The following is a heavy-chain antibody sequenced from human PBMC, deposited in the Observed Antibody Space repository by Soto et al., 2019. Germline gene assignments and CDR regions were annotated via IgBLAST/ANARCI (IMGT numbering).Heavy chain of an antibody. CDR1: GGSISSGGYY. CDR3: ATTLSGNFDY. Sequence: SETLSLTCTVSGGSISSGGYYWSWIRQHPGKGLEWIGYIYYSGSTYYNPSLKSRVTISVDTSKNQFSLKLSSVTAADTDVYYCATTLSGNFDYWGQGTLVTVSS. D-gene: IGHD2-15*01. J-gene: IGHJ4*02. CDR2: IYYSGST. V-gene: IGHV4-31*03.